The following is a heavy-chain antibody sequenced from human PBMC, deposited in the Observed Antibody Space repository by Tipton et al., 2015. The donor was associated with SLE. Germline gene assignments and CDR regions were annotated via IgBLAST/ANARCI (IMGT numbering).Heavy chain of an antibody. CDR2: IKQDGSET. V-gene: IGHV3-7*05. CDR1: GFIFSSHW. D-gene: IGHD4-17*01. CDR3: ARGPDYGIRPDWFDP. J-gene: IGHJ5*02. Sequence: SLRLSCAASGFIFSSHWMSWVRQAPGKGLEWVANIKQDGSETFYVGSVKGRFTISRDNAKNSLYLQMNSLRAEDTALDYCARGPDYGIRPDWFDPWGQGTLVTVSS.